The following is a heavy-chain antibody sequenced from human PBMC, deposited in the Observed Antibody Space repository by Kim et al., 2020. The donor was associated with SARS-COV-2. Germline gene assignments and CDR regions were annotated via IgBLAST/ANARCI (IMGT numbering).Heavy chain of an antibody. CDR2: ESPRNGHT. J-gene: IGHJ4*02. CDR3: TRGLGPYATNYFDS. CDR1: GYTFTGHD. D-gene: IGHD1-26*01. V-gene: IGHV1-8*01. Sequence: ASVKVSCKASGYTFTGHDINWIRQATGQGLEWMGWESPRNGHTGYAQKFQGRVTLTSDTSINTAYMELSNLRSDDTVVYYCTRGLGPYATNYFDSWGQGTLVTVSS.